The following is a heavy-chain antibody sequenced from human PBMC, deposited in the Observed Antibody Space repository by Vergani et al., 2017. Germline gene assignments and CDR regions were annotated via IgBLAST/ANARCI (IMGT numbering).Heavy chain of an antibody. J-gene: IGHJ4*02. CDR2: ISGSGGST. V-gene: IGHV3-23*04. D-gene: IGHD4-17*01. CDR3: AKASLYGDYTGSDY. CDR1: GFTVSSNY. Sequence: EVQLVESGGGLVQPGGSLRLSCAASGFTVSSNYMSWVRQAPGKGLEWVSAISGSGGSTYYADSVKGRFTISRDNSKNTLYLQMNSLRAEDTAVYYCAKASLYGDYTGSDYWGQGTLVTVSS.